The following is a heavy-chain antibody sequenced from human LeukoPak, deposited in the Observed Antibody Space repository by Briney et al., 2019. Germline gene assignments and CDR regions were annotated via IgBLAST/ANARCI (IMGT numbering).Heavy chain of an antibody. CDR1: GFTVSSNY. Sequence: GGSLRLSCAASGFTVSSNYMSWVRQAPGKGLEWVSVIYSGGSTYYADSVKGRFTISRDNSKNTLYLQMNSLRAEDTAVYYCARVPYSGYEYDYWGQGTLVTVSS. CDR2: IYSGGST. V-gene: IGHV3-53*01. D-gene: IGHD5-12*01. CDR3: ARVPYSGYEYDY. J-gene: IGHJ4*02.